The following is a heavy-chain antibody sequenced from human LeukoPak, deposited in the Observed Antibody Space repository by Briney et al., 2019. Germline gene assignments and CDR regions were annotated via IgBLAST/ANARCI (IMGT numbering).Heavy chain of an antibody. CDR2: IYYSGST. CDR3: ARHTGIAAAGLFYFDY. Sequence: SETLSLTCTVSGGSISSYYWSWIRQPPGKGLEWIGYIYYSGSTNYNPSLKSRVTISVDTSKNQFSLKLSSVTAADTAVYYCARHTGIAAAGLFYFDYWGQGTLVTVSS. D-gene: IGHD6-13*01. J-gene: IGHJ4*02. CDR1: GGSISSYY. V-gene: IGHV4-59*08.